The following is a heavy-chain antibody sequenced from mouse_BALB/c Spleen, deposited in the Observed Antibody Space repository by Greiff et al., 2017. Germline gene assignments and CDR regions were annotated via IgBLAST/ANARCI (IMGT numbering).Heavy chain of an antibody. Sequence: VQLKESGPGLVKPSQSLSLTCSVTGYSITSGYYWNWIRQFPGNKLEWMGYISYDGSNNYNPSLKNRISITRDTSKNQFFLKLNSVTTEDTATYYCARERDGNYGAWFAYWGQGTLVTVSA. CDR3: ARERDGNYGAWFAY. CDR1: GYSITSGYY. V-gene: IGHV3-6*02. CDR2: ISYDGSN. D-gene: IGHD2-1*01. J-gene: IGHJ3*01.